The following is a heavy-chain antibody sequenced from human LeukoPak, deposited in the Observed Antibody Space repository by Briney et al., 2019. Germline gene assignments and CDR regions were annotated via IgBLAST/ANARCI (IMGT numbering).Heavy chain of an antibody. V-gene: IGHV3-21*01. CDR2: ISSSSSYI. D-gene: IGHD2-2*01. J-gene: IGHJ3*02. CDR1: GFTFSSYS. CDR3: ARDDIVVVPAAPGNAFDI. Sequence: PGGSLRLSCAASGFTFSSYSVNWVRQAPGKGLEWVSSISSSSSYIYYADSVKGRFTISRDNAKNSLYLQMNSLRAEDTAVYYCARDDIVVVPAAPGNAFDIWGQGTMVTVSS.